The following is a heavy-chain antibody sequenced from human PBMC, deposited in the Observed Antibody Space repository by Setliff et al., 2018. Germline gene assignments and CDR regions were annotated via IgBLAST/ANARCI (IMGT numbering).Heavy chain of an antibody. V-gene: IGHV1-18*01. CDR3: ERLVRYCTRVTCQRSSDGDF. D-gene: IGHD2-8*01. CDR2: ISAHSGNT. CDR1: GYTFNHYG. J-gene: IGHJ4*02. Sequence: ASVKVSCKASGYTFNHYGITWVRLAPGQGLEWMGWISAHSGNTFCAPQFQGRLVMTTDTSTNTAYMELRNLTSDDTAMYFCERLVRYCTRVTCQRSSDGDFWGQGTPVTVSS.